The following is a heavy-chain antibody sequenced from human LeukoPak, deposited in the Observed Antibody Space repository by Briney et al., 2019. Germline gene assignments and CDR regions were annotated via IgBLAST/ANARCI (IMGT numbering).Heavy chain of an antibody. J-gene: IGHJ4*02. D-gene: IGHD6-6*01. V-gene: IGHV4-39*07. Sequence: SETLSLTCTVSGGSISSSSYYWGWIRQPPGKGLEWIGSIYYSGSTYYNPSLKSRVTISVDTSKNQFSLKLSSVTAADTAVYYCARRIARRGVKYYFDYWGQGTLVTVSS. CDR2: IYYSGST. CDR3: ARRIARRGVKYYFDY. CDR1: GGSISSSSYY.